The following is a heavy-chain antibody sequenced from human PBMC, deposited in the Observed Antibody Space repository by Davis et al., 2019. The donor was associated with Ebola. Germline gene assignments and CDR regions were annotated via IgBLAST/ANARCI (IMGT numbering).Heavy chain of an antibody. V-gene: IGHV1-18*01. Sequence: AASVKVSCKASGYTLTSYGISWVRQAPGQGLEWMGWISAYNGNTNYAQKLQGRVTMTTDTSTSTAYMELRSLRSDDTAVYYCAKTMVQGVIANIYGMDVWGQGTTVTVSS. CDR3: AKTMVQGVIANIYGMDV. J-gene: IGHJ6*02. CDR1: GYTLTSYG. CDR2: ISAYNGNT. D-gene: IGHD3-10*01.